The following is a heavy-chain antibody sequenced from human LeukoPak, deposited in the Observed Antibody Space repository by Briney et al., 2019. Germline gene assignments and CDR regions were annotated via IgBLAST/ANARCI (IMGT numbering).Heavy chain of an antibody. Sequence: SETLSLTCAVYGGSFSGYYWSWIRQPPGKGLEWIGEINHSGSTNYNPSLKSRVTISVVTSKNQFSLNLSSVTAADTAVYYCARVPDAFDIWGQGTMVTVSS. CDR2: INHSGST. CDR3: ARVPDAFDI. J-gene: IGHJ3*02. CDR1: GGSFSGYY. V-gene: IGHV4-34*01.